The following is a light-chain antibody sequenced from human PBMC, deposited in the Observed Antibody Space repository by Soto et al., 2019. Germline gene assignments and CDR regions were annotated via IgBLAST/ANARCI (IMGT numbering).Light chain of an antibody. J-gene: IGKJ5*01. Sequence: AIQVTQAPSSLSASVGDTVTIACRPSQDIRGALAWYQQRPGKAPKLLIYDVSTWESGVPSRFSGSGSGAEFTLTISSLQTDEVGTCYGPQFNSYPIACGRGPGLEIK. V-gene: IGKV1-13*02. CDR3: PQFNSYPIA. CDR1: QDIRGA. CDR2: DVS.